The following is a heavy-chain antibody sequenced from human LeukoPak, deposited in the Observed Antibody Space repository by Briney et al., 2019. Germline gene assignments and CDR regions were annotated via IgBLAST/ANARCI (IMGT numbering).Heavy chain of an antibody. CDR3: ARPGQLVRPYYFDY. V-gene: IGHV3-30-3*01. Sequence: PGGSLRLSCAASGFTFSSYAMHWVRQAPGKGLEWVAVISYDGSNKYYADSAKGRFTISRDNSKNTLYLQMNSLRAEDTAVYYCARPGQLVRPYYFDYWGQGTLVTVSS. D-gene: IGHD6-13*01. CDR2: ISYDGSNK. J-gene: IGHJ4*02. CDR1: GFTFSSYA.